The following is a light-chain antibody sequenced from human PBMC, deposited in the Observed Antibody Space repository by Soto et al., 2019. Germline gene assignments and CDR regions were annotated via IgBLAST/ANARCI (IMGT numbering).Light chain of an antibody. CDR1: QGISSY. J-gene: IGKJ5*01. Sequence: AIRMTQSPSSLSASTGDRATLTCRASQGISSYLAWYQQKPGKAPKLLIYAASTLQSGVPSRFSGSGSGTDFTLTSSCLQSEDFATYYCQQYYSYSITFGQGTRLEIK. CDR2: AAS. CDR3: QQYYSYSIT. V-gene: IGKV1-8*01.